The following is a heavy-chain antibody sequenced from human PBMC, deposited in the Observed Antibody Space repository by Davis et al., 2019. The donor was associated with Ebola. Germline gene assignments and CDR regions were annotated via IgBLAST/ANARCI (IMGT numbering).Heavy chain of an antibody. CDR2: IRSKAYGGTT. D-gene: IGHD6-13*01. CDR3: TRLRIAADYHPDPPDY. V-gene: IGHV3-49*03. Sequence: GGSLRLSCTASAFTFGDYAMSWFRQAPGKGLEWVGFIRSKAYGGTTEYAASVKGRFTISRDDSKSIAYLQMNSLKTEDTAVYYCTRLRIAADYHPDPPDYWGQETLVTVSS. J-gene: IGHJ4*02. CDR1: AFTFGDYA.